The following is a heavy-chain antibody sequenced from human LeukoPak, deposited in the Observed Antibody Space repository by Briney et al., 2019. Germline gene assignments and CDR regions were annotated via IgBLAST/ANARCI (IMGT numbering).Heavy chain of an antibody. V-gene: IGHV3-33*01. D-gene: IGHD2-21*02. Sequence: GGSLRLSCAASGFTFSSYGMHWVRQAPGKGLEWVAVIWYDGSNKYYADSVKGRFTISGDNSKNTLYLQMNSLRAEDTAVYYCASCGGDCSYHAFDIWGQGTMVTVSS. J-gene: IGHJ3*02. CDR2: IWYDGSNK. CDR3: ASCGGDCSYHAFDI. CDR1: GFTFSSYG.